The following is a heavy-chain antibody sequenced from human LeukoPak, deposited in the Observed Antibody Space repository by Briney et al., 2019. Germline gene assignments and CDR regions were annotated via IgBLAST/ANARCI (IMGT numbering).Heavy chain of an antibody. CDR1: GYTFTGYY. J-gene: IGHJ3*01. CDR2: INPDSGGT. Sequence: ASVKVSCKASGYTFTGYYMHWVRQAPGQGLEWMGWINPDSGGTNNAQKFQGRVTMTRDTSISTAYMELSRLRSDDTAVYYCARTFYDTLDSDAFDFWGQGTMVIVSS. D-gene: IGHD2/OR15-2a*01. CDR3: ARTFYDTLDSDAFDF. V-gene: IGHV1-2*02.